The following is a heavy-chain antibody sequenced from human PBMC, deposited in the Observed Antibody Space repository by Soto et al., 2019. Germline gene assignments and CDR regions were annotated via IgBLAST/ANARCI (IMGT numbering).Heavy chain of an antibody. CDR2: ISSSSSTI. J-gene: IGHJ4*02. D-gene: IGHD5-12*01. CDR1: GFTFSTYS. V-gene: IGHV3-48*01. Sequence: GGSLRLSCAASGFTFSTYSMNWVRQAPGKGLERVSYISSSSSTIFYTDTVKGRFTVSRDNAKNSLYMQMNSLRAEDTAVYYCAREGYPFDYWGQGTLVTVSS. CDR3: AREGYPFDY.